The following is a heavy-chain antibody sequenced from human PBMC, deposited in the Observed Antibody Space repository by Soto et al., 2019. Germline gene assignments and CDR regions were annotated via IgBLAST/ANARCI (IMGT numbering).Heavy chain of an antibody. D-gene: IGHD5-12*01. CDR3: VKDRVPGAYGHYYGMDV. CDR1: GFTFNNSG. V-gene: IGHV3-30*18. J-gene: IGHJ6*02. Sequence: QVQLVESGGGVVQPGKSLRLSCRVSGFTFNNSGMHWVRQAPGKGLEWMAVISYDGSEEHYADSMKGRITISRDNSKNTLHLQVNSLRAEDTAIYYCVKDRVPGAYGHYYGMDVWRLGTTVTVSS. CDR2: ISYDGSEE.